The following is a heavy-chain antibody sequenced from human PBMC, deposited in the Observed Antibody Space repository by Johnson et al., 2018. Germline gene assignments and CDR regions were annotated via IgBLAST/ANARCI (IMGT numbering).Heavy chain of an antibody. CDR1: GFTFDDYA. V-gene: IGHV3-9*01. J-gene: IGHJ6*03. D-gene: IGHD1-26*01. Sequence: VQLVESGGGLVQPGRSLRLSCAASGFTFDDYAMHWVRQAPGKGLEWVSGITWSSGSMGYADSVKGGFTISRDNAKNSLYLQRKGLRAEDTALYYCAKGGGGAAPFNYYYYMDVWGTGTTVTVSS. CDR2: ITWSSGSM. CDR3: AKGGGGAAPFNYYYYMDV.